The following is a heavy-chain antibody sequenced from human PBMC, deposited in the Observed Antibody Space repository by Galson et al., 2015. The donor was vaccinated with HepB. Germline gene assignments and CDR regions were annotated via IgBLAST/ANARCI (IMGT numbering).Heavy chain of an antibody. Sequence: SETLSLTCTVSGGSVSSGSYYWSWIRQPPGKGLEWIGYIYYTGSTNYNPSLKSRVTIALDTSKKQFSLRLSSVRVAGTAVYYCARSTTTVDAFDMWGQGTRVTVSS. CDR2: IYYTGST. V-gene: IGHV4-61*01. CDR1: GGSVSSGSYY. CDR3: ARSTTTVDAFDM. J-gene: IGHJ3*02. D-gene: IGHD4-11*01.